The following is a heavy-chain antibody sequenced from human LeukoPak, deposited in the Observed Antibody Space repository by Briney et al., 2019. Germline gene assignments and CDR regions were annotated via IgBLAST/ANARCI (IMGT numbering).Heavy chain of an antibody. J-gene: IGHJ4*02. D-gene: IGHD6-19*01. V-gene: IGHV3-21*01. CDR2: ISTSISYI. Sequence: GGSLRLSCAASGFTFGSYSMNWVRQAPGKGLEWVSSISTSISYIYYADSVKGRFTISRDNAKNSLCLQMNSLRAEDTAVYYCARAIFSSGWYLVDYWGQGTLVTVSS. CDR1: GFTFGSYS. CDR3: ARAIFSSGWYLVDY.